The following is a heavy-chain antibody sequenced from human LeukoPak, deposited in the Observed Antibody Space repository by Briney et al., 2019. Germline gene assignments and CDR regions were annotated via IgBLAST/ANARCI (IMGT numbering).Heavy chain of an antibody. J-gene: IGHJ4*02. Sequence: GGSLKLSCAASGFTFSASAMHWVRQASGKGLEWVGRIRSKVMNYATEYAASVKGRCTISRDDSENTAYLQMKSLKTEDTAVYYCFRLSDTSRLNWGQGTLVTVSS. CDR1: GFTFSASA. D-gene: IGHD3-16*01. CDR3: FRLSDTSRLN. V-gene: IGHV3-73*01. CDR2: IRSKVMNYAT.